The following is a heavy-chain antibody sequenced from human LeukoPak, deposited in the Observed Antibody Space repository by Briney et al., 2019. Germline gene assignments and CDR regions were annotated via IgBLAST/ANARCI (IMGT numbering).Heavy chain of an antibody. D-gene: IGHD2-15*01. CDR2: IGAAGDT. Sequence: PGESLRLSCAASGFTFSRYDMQWVRQATGKGLEWVSTIGAAGDTYYAGSVKGRFTISRESAKNSLYLQMNSLRAEDTAVYYCARARYCSGGTCPYFDYWGQGTLVTVSS. CDR1: GFTFSRYD. CDR3: ARARYCSGGTCPYFDY. J-gene: IGHJ4*02. V-gene: IGHV3-13*01.